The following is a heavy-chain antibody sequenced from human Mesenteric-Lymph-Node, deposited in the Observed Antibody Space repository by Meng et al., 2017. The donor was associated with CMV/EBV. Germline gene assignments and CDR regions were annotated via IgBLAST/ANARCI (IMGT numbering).Heavy chain of an antibody. CDR3: ASGMGTVTGSRKPIDY. Sequence: GESLKISCDASGFTFSSFWMHWVRQAPGKGLVWVSRITRDGSSTNYADSVKGRFTISRDNAKNTVYLQMNSLRADDTAVYYCASGMGTVTGSRKPIDYWGQGTLVTVSS. CDR1: GFTFSSFW. V-gene: IGHV3-74*01. D-gene: IGHD4-11*01. CDR2: ITRDGSST. J-gene: IGHJ4*02.